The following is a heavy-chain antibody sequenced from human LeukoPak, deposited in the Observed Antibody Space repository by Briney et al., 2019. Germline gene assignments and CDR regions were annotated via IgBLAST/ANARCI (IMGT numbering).Heavy chain of an antibody. J-gene: IGHJ3*02. CDR1: GGSLSSYY. Sequence: SETLSLTCTVSGGSLSSYYWNWIRQPAGKGLEWIGRIYTSGSTKYNPSLKSRVTMSIDTSTNQFSLKLTSVTAADAAVYYCARPAPAVSGWGRASDIWGQGTMVTVSS. CDR3: ARPAPAVSGWGRASDI. D-gene: IGHD6-19*01. CDR2: IYTSGST. V-gene: IGHV4-4*07.